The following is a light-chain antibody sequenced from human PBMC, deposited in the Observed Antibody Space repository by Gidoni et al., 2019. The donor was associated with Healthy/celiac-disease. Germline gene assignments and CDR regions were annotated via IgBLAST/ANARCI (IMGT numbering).Light chain of an antibody. V-gene: IGKV3-11*01. J-gene: IGKJ4*01. CDR3: QQRSNWPLT. CDR2: DAS. Sequence: EIVLTQSPATLSLSPGERATLSCRASQSVSRYLAWYQQKPGQAPRLLIYDASSGSGTDFTLTISSLEPEDFAVYYCQQRSNWPLTFGGGTKVEIK. CDR1: QSVSRY.